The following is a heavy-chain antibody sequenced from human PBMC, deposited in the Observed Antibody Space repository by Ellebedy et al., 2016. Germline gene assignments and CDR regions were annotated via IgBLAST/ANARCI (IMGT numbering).Heavy chain of an antibody. CDR2: IKSKTDGGTT. D-gene: IGHD3-22*01. CDR3: AASSDGNIFDY. CDR1: GFTVSSNY. V-gene: IGHV3-15*01. Sequence: GESLKISCAASGFTVSSNYMSWARQAPGKGLEWISRIKSKTDGGTTDYAAPVKGRFAISRDDSKDTVFLQMNSLKIEDTAVYYCAASSDGNIFDYWGQGILVTVSS. J-gene: IGHJ4*02.